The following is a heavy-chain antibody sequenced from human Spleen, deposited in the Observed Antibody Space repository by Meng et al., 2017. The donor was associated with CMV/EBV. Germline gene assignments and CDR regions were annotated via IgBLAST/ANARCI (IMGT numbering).Heavy chain of an antibody. CDR1: GGSISSSSNY. Sequence: SETLSLTCTVSGGSISSSSNYWGWIRQPPGKGLEWIGAIFSSGSTHYNPSLKSRVTISLDTSKNQFSLTLNSVTAADTAVYYCARETQSPNWGQGTLVTVSS. D-gene: IGHD6-19*01. CDR3: ARETQSPN. V-gene: IGHV4-39*07. J-gene: IGHJ4*02. CDR2: IFSSGST.